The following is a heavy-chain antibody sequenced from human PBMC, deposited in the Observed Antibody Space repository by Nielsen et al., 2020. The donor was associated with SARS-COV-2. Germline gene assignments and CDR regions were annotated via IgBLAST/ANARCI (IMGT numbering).Heavy chain of an antibody. CDR1: GYTFTGYY. CDR2: INPNSGGT. D-gene: IGHD3-22*01. J-gene: IGHJ6*02. Sequence: ASVKVSCKASGYTFTGYYMHWVRQAPGQGLEWMGWINPNSGGTNYAQKFQGRVTMTRDTSISTAYMELSRLRSDDTAVYYCAADTGYYYDSSGYYYYYAMDVWGQGTTVTVSS. CDR3: AADTGYYYDSSGYYYYYAMDV. V-gene: IGHV1-2*02.